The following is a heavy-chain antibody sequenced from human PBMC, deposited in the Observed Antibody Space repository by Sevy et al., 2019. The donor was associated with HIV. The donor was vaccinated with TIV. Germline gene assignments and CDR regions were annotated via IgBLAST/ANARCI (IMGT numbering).Heavy chain of an antibody. D-gene: IGHD3-22*01. CDR3: GTTEDYYDGSGYPFDY. J-gene: IGHJ4*02. V-gene: IGHV1-24*01. CDR2: FDPEDGDPEDGKT. Sequence: ASVNVSCKVSGYTLAKFSIHWVRQAPGKGLEWMTSFDPEDGDPEDGKTIYAQKFLGRVTMTEDTSTDTAYMELSSRRSDDTAVYYYGTTEDYYDGSGYPFDYWGQGTLVTVSS. CDR1: GYTLAKFS.